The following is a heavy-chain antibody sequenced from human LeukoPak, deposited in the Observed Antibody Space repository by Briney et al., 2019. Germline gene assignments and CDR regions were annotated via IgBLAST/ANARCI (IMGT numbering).Heavy chain of an antibody. V-gene: IGHV4-34*01. CDR1: GGSFSGYY. Sequence: SETLSLTCAVYGGSFSGYYWSWIRQPPGKGLEWIGEINHSGSTYYNPSLKSRVTISVDTSKNQFSLKLSSVTAADTAVYYCARGIRYSNFDYYYYMDVWGKGTTVTVSS. CDR3: ARGIRYSNFDYYYYMDV. CDR2: INHSGST. J-gene: IGHJ6*03. D-gene: IGHD4-11*01.